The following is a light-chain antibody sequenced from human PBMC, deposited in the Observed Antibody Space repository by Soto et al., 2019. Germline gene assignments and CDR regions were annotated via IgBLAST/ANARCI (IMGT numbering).Light chain of an antibody. J-gene: IGLJ1*01. CDR3: SSYTSSSSYV. V-gene: IGLV2-14*01. Sequence: QSALTQPASVSGSPGQSITISCTGTSSDVGGYKYVSWYQQHPGKAPKLLIYTXXXRXXGVSNRFXGSKSGNTAPLTISGXXXXXXXXXXCSSYTSSSSYVFGTGTKLTVL. CDR2: TXX. CDR1: SSDVGGYKY.